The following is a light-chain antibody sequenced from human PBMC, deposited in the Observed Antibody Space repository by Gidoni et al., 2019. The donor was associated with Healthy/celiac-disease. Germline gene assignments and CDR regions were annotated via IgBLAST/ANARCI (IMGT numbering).Light chain of an antibody. J-gene: IGLJ2*01. V-gene: IGLV1-44*01. CDR2: SNN. CDR3: AAWDDSLNGLVV. CDR1: SSNIGSTT. Sequence: QSVLTQPPSASGTPGQRVTISCSGRSSNIGSTTVNWYQQLPGTAPKLLIYSNNQRPSGVPDRFSGSKSGTSASLAISGLQSEDEADYYCAAWDDSLNGLVVFGGGTKLTVL.